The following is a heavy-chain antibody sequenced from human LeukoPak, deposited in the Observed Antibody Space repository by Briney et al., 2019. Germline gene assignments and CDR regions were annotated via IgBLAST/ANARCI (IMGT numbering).Heavy chain of an antibody. CDR3: ARDGPGSGDY. D-gene: IGHD2-15*01. CDR1: GFTFSIYG. J-gene: IGHJ4*02. V-gene: IGHV3-21*01. CDR2: ISSESTNI. Sequence: GGSLRLSCAASGFTFSIYGMNWVRQAPGMGLEWVASISSESTNIFYTDSVKGRFTISRDNAKNSLYLQLNSLRVEDTAVYYCARDGPGSGDYWGPGTLVTVSS.